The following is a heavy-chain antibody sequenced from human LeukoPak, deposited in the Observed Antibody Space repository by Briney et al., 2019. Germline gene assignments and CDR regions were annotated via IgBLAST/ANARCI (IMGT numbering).Heavy chain of an antibody. V-gene: IGHV4-59*12. CDR3: ARDVRAAAGRPDKKGVYYFDY. Sequence: SETLSLTCTVSSASISSSYWSWIRQPPGKGLEWIGYIYYTGSTSYNPSLKSRVTISVDTSKNQFSLKLSSVTAADTAVYYCARDVRAAAGRPDKKGVYYFDYWGQGTLVTVSS. D-gene: IGHD6-13*01. CDR1: SASISSSY. CDR2: IYYTGST. J-gene: IGHJ4*02.